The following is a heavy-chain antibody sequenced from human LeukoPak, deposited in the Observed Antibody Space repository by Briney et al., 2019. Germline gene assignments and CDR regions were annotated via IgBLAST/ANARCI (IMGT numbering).Heavy chain of an antibody. CDR3: AKCPTRGYYPCYFDY. CDR2: ISGGGGST. V-gene: IGHV3-23*01. CDR1: GFTFNSYA. J-gene: IGHJ4*02. D-gene: IGHD3-22*01. Sequence: QAGGSLRLSCAASGFTFNSYAMNWVRQAPGKGLEWVSHISGGGGSTYYADPVKGRFTISRDNSKNTLYLQMNSLRAEDTAVFYCAKCPTRGYYPCYFDYWGQETLVTVSS.